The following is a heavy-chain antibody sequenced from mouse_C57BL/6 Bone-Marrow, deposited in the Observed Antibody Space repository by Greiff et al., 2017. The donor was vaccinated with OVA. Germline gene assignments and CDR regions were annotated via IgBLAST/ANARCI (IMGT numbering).Heavy chain of an antibody. Sequence: QVQLQQPGAELVKPGASVKLSCKASGYTFTSYWMQWVKQRPGQGLEWIGEIDPSDSYTNYNQKFKGKATLTVDTSSSTAYMQLSSLTSEDSAVYYCARKGLYYFDYWGQGTTLTVSS. CDR1: GYTFTSYW. CDR2: IDPSDSYT. CDR3: ARKGLYYFDY. D-gene: IGHD3-1*01. V-gene: IGHV1-50*01. J-gene: IGHJ2*01.